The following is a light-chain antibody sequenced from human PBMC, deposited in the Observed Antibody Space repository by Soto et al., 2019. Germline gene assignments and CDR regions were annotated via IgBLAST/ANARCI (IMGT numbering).Light chain of an antibody. J-gene: IGKJ1*01. CDR1: QSVSSN. CDR3: QQHGSSPWT. V-gene: IGKV3-20*01. Sequence: EIVMTQSPATLSVSPGGRATLSCRASQSVSSNLAWYQQKPGQAPRXLIYGVSSRATGIPDRFSGSGSGTDLAITISRLEPEDCEVYYCQQHGSSPWTFGQGTKVDIK. CDR2: GVS.